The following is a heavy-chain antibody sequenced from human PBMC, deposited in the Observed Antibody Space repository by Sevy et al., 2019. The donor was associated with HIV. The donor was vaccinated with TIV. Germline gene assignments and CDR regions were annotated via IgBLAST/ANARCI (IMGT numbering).Heavy chain of an antibody. Sequence: GGSLRLSCAASAFTFSSYSMNWVRQAPGKGLEWVSSISSSSSYIYYADSVKGRFTISRDNAKNSLYLQMNSLRAEDTAVYYCARDGRYSSSSGKGASYYYYYGMDVWGQGTTVTVSS. D-gene: IGHD6-13*01. CDR3: ARDGRYSSSSGKGASYYYYYGMDV. CDR2: ISSSSSYI. J-gene: IGHJ6*02. V-gene: IGHV3-21*01. CDR1: AFTFSSYS.